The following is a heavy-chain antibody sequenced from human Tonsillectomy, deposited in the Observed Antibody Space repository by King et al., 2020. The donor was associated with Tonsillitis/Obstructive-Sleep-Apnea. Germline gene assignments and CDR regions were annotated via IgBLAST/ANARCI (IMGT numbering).Heavy chain of an antibody. J-gene: IGHJ4*02. D-gene: IGHD3-22*01. V-gene: IGHV3-23*04. CDR2: ISGSGGNT. CDR3: AKGQGGGYYGTSGHSLDY. CDR1: GFTFTTYA. Sequence: VQLVESGGGLVQPGESLRLSCAASGFTFTTYAMSWVRQAPGKGLEWVSSISGSGGNTFYADSVKGPFTISRDNSKNTLYLQMNSLGADDTAVYYCAKGQGGGYYGTSGHSLDYWGQRTLVTVSS.